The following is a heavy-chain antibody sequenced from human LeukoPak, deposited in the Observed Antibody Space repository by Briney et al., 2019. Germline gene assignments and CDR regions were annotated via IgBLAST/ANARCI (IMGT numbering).Heavy chain of an antibody. CDR2: IYPGDSDT. D-gene: IGHD5-18*01. CDR3: ARSGRGYSHGYDY. CDR1: GYSFSSYW. Sequence: GESLQISCKGSGYSFSSYWIGWVRQMPGKGLEWMGIIYPGDSDTRYSPSFQGQVTISADKSISTAYLQWSSLKASDTSIYYCARSGRGYSHGYDYWGQGTLVTVSS. J-gene: IGHJ4*02. V-gene: IGHV5-51*01.